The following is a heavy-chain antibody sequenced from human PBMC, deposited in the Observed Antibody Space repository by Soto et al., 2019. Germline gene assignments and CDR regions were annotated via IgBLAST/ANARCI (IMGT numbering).Heavy chain of an antibody. V-gene: IGHV4-39*01. D-gene: IGHD3-3*01. Sequence: SETLSLTCTVSGGSISSSNYYWGWIRQPPGKGLEWIGSIYYSGSTYYNSSLKSRVTISVDTSKNQFSLKLSSVTAADTAAYYCARHFYDFWSGYYSIPNWFDPWGQGTLVTVSS. CDR2: IYYSGST. CDR3: ARHFYDFWSGYYSIPNWFDP. CDR1: GGSISSSNYY. J-gene: IGHJ5*02.